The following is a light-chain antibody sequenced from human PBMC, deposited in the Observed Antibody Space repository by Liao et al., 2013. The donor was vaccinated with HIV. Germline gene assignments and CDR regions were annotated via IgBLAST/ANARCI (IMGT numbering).Light chain of an antibody. CDR1: NIASKS. V-gene: IGLV3-21*04. J-gene: IGLJ3*02. Sequence: SYVLTQPPSVSVAPGKTARSICGGNNIASKSVHRSQQKTGQAPVLVIYCHCDRPSGIPERFSGSKSGNTATLTILRVEAGDEADYYCQVSYSSSDNWVFGGGTKLTVL. CDR2: CHC. CDR3: QVSYSSSDNWV.